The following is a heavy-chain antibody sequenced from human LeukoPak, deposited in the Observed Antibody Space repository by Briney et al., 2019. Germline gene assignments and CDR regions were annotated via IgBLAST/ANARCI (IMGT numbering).Heavy chain of an antibody. CDR1: GGSFSGYY. CDR2: INHSGST. J-gene: IGHJ5*02. Sequence: SETLSLTCAVYGGSFSGYYWSWIRQPPGKGLEWIGEINHSGSTNYNPSLKSRVTISVDTSKNQFSLKLSSVTAADTAVYYCATLYYGSGSYPNWFDPWGQGTLVTVSS. V-gene: IGHV4-34*01. D-gene: IGHD3-10*01. CDR3: ATLYYGSGSYPNWFDP.